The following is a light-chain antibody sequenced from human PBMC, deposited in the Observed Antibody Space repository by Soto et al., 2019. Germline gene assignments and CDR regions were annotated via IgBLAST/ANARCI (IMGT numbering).Light chain of an antibody. CDR2: GTF. J-gene: IGKJ1*01. Sequence: EIVLSQSPGTLSLSQGERATLSCRASQSVGSTYLAWYQQKPGQAPRLLIYGTFSRATAIPDRFSGSGSGTDFTLTISRLEPEDFAVYYCQQYGDSPWTFGQGTKVDI. CDR3: QQYGDSPWT. CDR1: QSVGSTY. V-gene: IGKV3-20*01.